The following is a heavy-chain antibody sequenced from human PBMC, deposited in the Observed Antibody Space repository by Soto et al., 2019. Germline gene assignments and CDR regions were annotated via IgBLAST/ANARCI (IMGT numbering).Heavy chain of an antibody. CDR3: AKALITGTTPFDY. CDR1: GFTFSSHA. J-gene: IGHJ4*02. CDR2: VSGSGGST. D-gene: IGHD1-20*01. V-gene: IGHV3-23*01. Sequence: VQLLESGGGLVQPGGSLRLSCAASGFTFSSHAMSWVRQAPGKGLEWVSAVSGSGGSTYYADSVKGRFTISRDNSKNTLYLQMNSLRAEDTAVYYCAKALITGTTPFDYWGQGTLVTVSS.